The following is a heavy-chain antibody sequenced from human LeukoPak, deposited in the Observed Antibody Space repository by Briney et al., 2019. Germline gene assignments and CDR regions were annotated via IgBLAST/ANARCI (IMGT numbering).Heavy chain of an antibody. CDR1: GYTFTSHG. J-gene: IGHJ5*02. D-gene: IGHD6-19*01. CDR3: ARDVSSGWFWFDP. Sequence: ASVKVSCKASGYTFTSHGITWVRQAPGQGLEWMGWISTYNAATNYAQKFQARLTMTTDTVTSTAYMDLRSLRPDDTAVYYCARDVSSGWFWFDPWGQGTLVTVSS. CDR2: ISTYNAAT. V-gene: IGHV1-18*01.